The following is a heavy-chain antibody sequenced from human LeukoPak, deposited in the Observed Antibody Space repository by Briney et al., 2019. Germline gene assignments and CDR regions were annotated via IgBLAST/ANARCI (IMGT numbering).Heavy chain of an antibody. D-gene: IGHD4-17*01. CDR3: TSCPYGDYGYYYYYYMDV. Sequence: PGGSLRLSCAASGVTFSGSAMHWVRQASGKGLEWVGRIRSKANSYATAYAASVKGRFTISRDDSKNTAYLQMNSLKTEDTAVYYCTSCPYGDYGYYYYYYMDVWGKGTTVTVSS. V-gene: IGHV3-73*01. CDR1: GVTFSGSA. CDR2: IRSKANSYAT. J-gene: IGHJ6*03.